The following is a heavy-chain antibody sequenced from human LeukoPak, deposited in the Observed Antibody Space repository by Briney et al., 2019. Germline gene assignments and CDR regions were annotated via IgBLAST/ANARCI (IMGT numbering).Heavy chain of an antibody. CDR3: ARASTYYYDSGVYYYLPLDY. CDR2: ISSSSSYI. D-gene: IGHD3-22*01. Sequence: NPGGSLRLSCAGSGFTVSTNFMSRVRQAPGKGLEWVSSISSSSSYIYYADSVKGRFTISRDNAKKSLYLQMNSLRVEDTAVYYCARASTYYYDSGVYYYLPLDYWGQGALVTVSS. V-gene: IGHV3-21*01. J-gene: IGHJ4*02. CDR1: GFTVSTNF.